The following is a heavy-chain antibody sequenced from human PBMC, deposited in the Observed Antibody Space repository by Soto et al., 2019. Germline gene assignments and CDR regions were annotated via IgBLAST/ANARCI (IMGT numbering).Heavy chain of an antibody. J-gene: IGHJ4*02. Sequence: EVQLVESGGGLVKPGGSLRLSCAASGFTFSSYSMNWVRQAPGKGLEWVSSISSSSSYIYYADSVKGRFTISRDNAKNSLYLQMNSLRAEDTAVYYCARARPSVRYFDWLLSYFDYWGQGTLVTVSS. CDR3: ARARPSVRYFDWLLSYFDY. V-gene: IGHV3-21*01. D-gene: IGHD3-9*01. CDR1: GFTFSSYS. CDR2: ISSSSSYI.